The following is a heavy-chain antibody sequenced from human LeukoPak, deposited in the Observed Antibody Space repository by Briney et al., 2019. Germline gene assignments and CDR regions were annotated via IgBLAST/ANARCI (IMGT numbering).Heavy chain of an antibody. D-gene: IGHD3-9*01. CDR2: INWNGDNT. J-gene: IGHJ4*02. CDR3: AREDLETGI. V-gene: IGHV3-20*04. CDR1: GFTFSSYW. Sequence: GGSLRLSCAASGFTFSSYWMHWVRQAPGKGLEWVSGINWNGDNTRYADAVKGRFSISRDNANDSLFLQMNNLRAEDTAFYYCAREDLETGIWGQGTLVTVSS.